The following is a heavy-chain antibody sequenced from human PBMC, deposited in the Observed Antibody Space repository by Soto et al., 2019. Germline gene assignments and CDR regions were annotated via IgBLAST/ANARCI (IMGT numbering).Heavy chain of an antibody. CDR3: ARGLIVVVPADPRKNWFDP. Sequence: SETLSLTCAVYGGSFSGYYWSWIRQPPGKGLEWIGEINHSGSTNYNPSLKSRVTISVDTSKNQFSLKLSSVTAADTAVYYCARGLIVVVPADPRKNWFDPRGQGTLVTVSS. CDR2: INHSGST. CDR1: GGSFSGYY. V-gene: IGHV4-34*01. J-gene: IGHJ5*02. D-gene: IGHD2-2*01.